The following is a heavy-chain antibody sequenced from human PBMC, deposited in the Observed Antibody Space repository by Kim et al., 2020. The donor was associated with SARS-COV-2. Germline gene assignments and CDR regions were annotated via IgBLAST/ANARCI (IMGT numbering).Heavy chain of an antibody. Sequence: GGSLRLSCAASGFTFSSYAMSWVRQAPGKGLEWVSAISGSGGSTYYADSVKGRFTISRDNSKNTLYLQMNSLRAEDTAVYYCARDCTNGVCYDAFDIWGQGTMVTVSS. J-gene: IGHJ3*02. CDR1: GFTFSSYA. CDR3: ARDCTNGVCYDAFDI. D-gene: IGHD2-8*01. CDR2: ISGSGGST. V-gene: IGHV3-23*01.